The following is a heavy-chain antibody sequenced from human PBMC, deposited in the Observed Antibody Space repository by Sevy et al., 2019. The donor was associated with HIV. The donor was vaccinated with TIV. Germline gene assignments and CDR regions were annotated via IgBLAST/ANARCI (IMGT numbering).Heavy chain of an antibody. Sequence: GGSLRLSCAASGFTFSSYNMNWVRQAPGKGLEWVSYISSSTSTIYYADSVKGRFTMSRDNARNSLYLQMNSLRDEDTAFYYCARNSYYYDSSGYYFHYMDVWGKGTTVTVSS. CDR1: GFTFSSYN. D-gene: IGHD3-22*01. CDR2: ISSSTSTI. CDR3: ARNSYYYDSSGYYFHYMDV. V-gene: IGHV3-48*02. J-gene: IGHJ6*03.